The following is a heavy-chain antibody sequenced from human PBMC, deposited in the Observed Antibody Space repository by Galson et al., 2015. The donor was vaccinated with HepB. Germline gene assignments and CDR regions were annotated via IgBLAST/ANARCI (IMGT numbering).Heavy chain of an antibody. Sequence: SVKVSCKASGYTFTSYAMNWVRQAPGQGLEWMGWINTNTGNPTYAQGFTGRFVFSLDTSVSTAYLQISSLKAEDTAVYYCARVYGPTYYDFWSGYSGHIGGWFDPWGQGTLVTVSS. CDR2: INTNTGNP. D-gene: IGHD3-3*01. CDR3: ARVYGPTYYDFWSGYSGHIGGWFDP. J-gene: IGHJ5*02. CDR1: GYTFTSYA. V-gene: IGHV7-4-1*02.